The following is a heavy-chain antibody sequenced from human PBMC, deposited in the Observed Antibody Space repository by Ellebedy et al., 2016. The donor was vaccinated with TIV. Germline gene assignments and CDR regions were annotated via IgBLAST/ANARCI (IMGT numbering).Heavy chain of an antibody. CDR3: ARGIYDVLTGSGGWFDP. Sequence: SETLSLTCAVSGGSISSRDWWSWVRPPPGKGLEWIGEIYHSGNSNYNPSLKSRVTISVDKSKNQFSLKLSSVTAADTAVYYCARGIYDVLTGSGGWFDPWGQGILVTVSS. CDR2: IYHSGNS. CDR1: GGSISSRDW. V-gene: IGHV4-4*02. J-gene: IGHJ5*02. D-gene: IGHD3-9*01.